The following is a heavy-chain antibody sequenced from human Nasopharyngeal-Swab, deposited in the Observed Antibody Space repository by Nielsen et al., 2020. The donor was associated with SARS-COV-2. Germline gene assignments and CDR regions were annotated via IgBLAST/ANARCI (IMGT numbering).Heavy chain of an antibody. V-gene: IGHV4-39*07. Sequence: SETLSLTCTVSGGSISSSSYYWGWIRQPPGKGLEWIGSIYYSGSTYYNPSLKSRVTISVDTSKNQFSLNLYSVTVADTAVYYCATTRTASFDSWGQGIPVTVSS. D-gene: IGHD4-17*01. CDR1: GGSISSSSYY. J-gene: IGHJ4*02. CDR2: IYYSGST. CDR3: ATTRTASFDS.